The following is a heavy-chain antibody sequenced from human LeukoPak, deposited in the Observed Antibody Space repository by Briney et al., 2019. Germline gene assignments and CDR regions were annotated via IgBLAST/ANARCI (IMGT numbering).Heavy chain of an antibody. CDR2: VSRSGGWT. V-gene: IGHV3-23*01. Sequence: GGSLRLSCAASGFSINKDDMNWVRQAPGKGLEWVSAVSRSGGWTYYADSVKGRFTISRDDSKNMLYLQMNRLRAGDTAVYYCTKGLLWGQGTLVTVSS. CDR1: GFSINKDD. J-gene: IGHJ4*02. CDR3: TKGLL.